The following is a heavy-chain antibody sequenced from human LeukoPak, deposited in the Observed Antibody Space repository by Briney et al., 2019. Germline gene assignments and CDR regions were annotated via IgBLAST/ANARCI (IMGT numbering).Heavy chain of an antibody. CDR3: TTDDGSSGWRFDY. J-gene: IGHJ4*02. Sequence: RGSLRLSCAASGFTFSNAWMSWVRQAPGKGLEWVGRIKSKTDGGTTDYAAPVKGRFTISRDDSKNTLYLQMNSLKTEDTAVYYCTTDDGSSGWRFDYWGQGTLVTVSS. CDR1: GFTFSNAW. D-gene: IGHD6-19*01. V-gene: IGHV3-15*01. CDR2: IKSKTDGGTT.